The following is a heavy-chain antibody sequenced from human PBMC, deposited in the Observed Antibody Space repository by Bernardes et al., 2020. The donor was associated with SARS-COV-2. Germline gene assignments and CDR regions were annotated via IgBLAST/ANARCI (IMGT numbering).Heavy chain of an antibody. V-gene: IGHV6-1*01. CDR2: TYYRSKWYY. CDR1: GDSVSSNSAT. D-gene: IGHD6-19*01. Sequence: LSLTCAISGDSVSSNSATWNWIRQSPSRGLEWLGRTYYRSKWYYDYAVSVKSRITINPDTSKNQFSLQLNSVTPEDTAIYYCARTIAVAVDPSYDCWGQGTLVTVSS. CDR3: ARTIAVAVDPSYDC. J-gene: IGHJ4*02.